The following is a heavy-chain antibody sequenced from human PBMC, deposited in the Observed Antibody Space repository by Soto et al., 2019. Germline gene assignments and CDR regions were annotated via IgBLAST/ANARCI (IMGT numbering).Heavy chain of an antibody. CDR3: AKEGRYSSSRGYFDC. CDR1: GFTFSSYG. J-gene: IGHJ4*02. Sequence: EVQLLESGGGLVQPGGSLRLSCAASGFTFSSYGMSWVRQAPGKGLEWVSGISGSGGSTYYADSVKGRFTISRDNPKNSRYLQRNSLRAEDTAEYYCAKEGRYSSSRGYFDCWCQGTLVTVSS. CDR2: ISGSGGST. D-gene: IGHD6-13*01. V-gene: IGHV3-23*01.